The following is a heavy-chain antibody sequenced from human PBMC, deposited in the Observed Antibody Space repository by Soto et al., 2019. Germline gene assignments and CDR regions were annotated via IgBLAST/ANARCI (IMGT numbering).Heavy chain of an antibody. CDR2: ISAYNGNT. Sequence: QVQFVQSGAEVKKPGASVKVSCKASGYTFTDYGIGWVRQAPGQGLEWMGWISAYNGNTNYAQKFRGRVTMTTDTFTSTAHMELRSLGSDDTAVYYCARRFCSGGSCYTGLGSHYYMYVWGKGTTVTVSS. J-gene: IGHJ6*03. V-gene: IGHV1-18*01. CDR3: ARRFCSGGSCYTGLGSHYYMYV. CDR1: GYTFTDYG. D-gene: IGHD2-15*01.